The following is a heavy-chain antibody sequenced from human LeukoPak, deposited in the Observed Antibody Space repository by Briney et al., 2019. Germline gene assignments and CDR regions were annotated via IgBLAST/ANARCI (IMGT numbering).Heavy chain of an antibody. J-gene: IGHJ4*02. CDR2: ISSSSSYI. CDR1: GFTFSSYS. Sequence: TGGSLRLSCAASGFTFSSYSMNWVRQAPGKGLEWVSSISSSSSYIYYADSVKGRFTISRDNAKNSLYLQMNSLRAEDTAVYYCARGKDEWLDTNGFDYWGQGTLVTVSS. V-gene: IGHV3-21*01. D-gene: IGHD6-19*01. CDR3: ARGKDEWLDTNGFDY.